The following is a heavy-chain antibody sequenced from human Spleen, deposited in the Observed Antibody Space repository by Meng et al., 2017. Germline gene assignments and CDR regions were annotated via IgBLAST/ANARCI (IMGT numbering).Heavy chain of an antibody. CDR1: GYTFTSYY. Sequence: QVQLVQSGAEVKKPGASVKVSGKAFGYTFTSYYMHWVRQAPGQGLEWMGIINPNGGSTTYAQKFQGRVSMTRDTSTSTVYMEVSSLRSEDTALYYCARGDVSGSYYFDYWGQGTLVTVSS. D-gene: IGHD1-26*01. CDR2: INPNGGST. V-gene: IGHV1-46*01. J-gene: IGHJ4*02. CDR3: ARGDVSGSYYFDY.